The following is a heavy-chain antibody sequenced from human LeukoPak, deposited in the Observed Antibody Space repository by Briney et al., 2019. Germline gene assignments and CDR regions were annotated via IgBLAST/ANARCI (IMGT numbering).Heavy chain of an antibody. J-gene: IGHJ1*01. Sequence: GGSLRLSCAASGFTFSSYSMNWVRQAPGKGLEWVSFISSSSSYIYYADSVKGRFTISRDNSKNTLYLQMNSLRAEDTAVYYCAKDDAWGRYKDWGQGTLVTVSS. CDR3: AKDDAWGRYKD. D-gene: IGHD3-16*01. CDR1: GFTFSSYS. CDR2: ISSSSSYI. V-gene: IGHV3-21*01.